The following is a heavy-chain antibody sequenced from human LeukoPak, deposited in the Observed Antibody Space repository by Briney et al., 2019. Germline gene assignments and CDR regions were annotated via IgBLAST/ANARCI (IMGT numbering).Heavy chain of an antibody. Sequence: SETLSLTCTVSGGSISSSSYYWSWIRQPPGKGLEWIGYIYYSGSTNYNPSLKSRVTISVDTSKNQFSLKLSSVTAADTAVYYCARARTYYYDSSGYYHDYWGQGTLVTVSS. J-gene: IGHJ4*02. CDR1: GGSISSSSYY. CDR2: IYYSGST. CDR3: ARARTYYYDSSGYYHDY. V-gene: IGHV4-61*01. D-gene: IGHD3-22*01.